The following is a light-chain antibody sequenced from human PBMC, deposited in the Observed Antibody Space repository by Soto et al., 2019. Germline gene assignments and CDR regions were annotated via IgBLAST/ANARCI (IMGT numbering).Light chain of an antibody. V-gene: IGKV1-5*01. J-gene: IGKJ1*01. CDR3: QQYNNWPPWT. CDR1: QSISRS. Sequence: DIQMTQSPSTLSASVGDRVTITCRASQSISRSLAWYQQKPGKAPNLLIYDASSLESGVPSRFSGSGSETEFTLTISSLQSEDFAVYYCQQYNNWPPWTFGQGTKVEIK. CDR2: DAS.